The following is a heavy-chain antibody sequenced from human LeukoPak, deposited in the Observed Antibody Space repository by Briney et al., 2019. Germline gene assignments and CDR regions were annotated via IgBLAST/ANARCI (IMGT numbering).Heavy chain of an antibody. CDR3: VRDLYSGTYYYFDF. Sequence: GGSLRLSCAASGFTFSSHAMTWVRQASGKGLEWVSSISSSTSYIYYADSVKGRFTISRDNAKNSLYLQMNSLRAEDTALYYCVRDLYSGTYYYFDFWGQGALVTVSS. D-gene: IGHD1-26*01. CDR2: ISSSTSYI. CDR1: GFTFSSHA. J-gene: IGHJ4*02. V-gene: IGHV3-21*01.